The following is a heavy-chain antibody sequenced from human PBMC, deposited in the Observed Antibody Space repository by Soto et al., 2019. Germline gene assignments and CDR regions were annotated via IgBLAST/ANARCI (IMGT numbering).Heavy chain of an antibody. CDR1: GGTFSSFA. CDR3: ARDLEVVVLGVDHYYYYGMDV. V-gene: IGHV1-69*01. D-gene: IGHD2-15*01. J-gene: IGHJ6*02. CDR2: IIPIFETA. Sequence: SVKGSCKTSGGTFSSFAISWGRQAPVQGLEWMGGIIPIFETANYAQKFQGRVTITADEITGTAYMELRSLRSEDTGVYYCARDLEVVVLGVDHYYYYGMDVWGQGTTVTVSS.